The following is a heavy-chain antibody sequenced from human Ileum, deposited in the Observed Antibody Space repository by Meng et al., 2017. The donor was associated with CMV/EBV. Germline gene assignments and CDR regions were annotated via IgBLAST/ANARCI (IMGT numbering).Heavy chain of an antibody. D-gene: IGHD2-2*01. CDR2: INHSGST. CDR3: ARVPKRGYFDL. J-gene: IGHJ2*01. CDR1: GGSFSGYY. Sequence: SETLSLTCAVYGGSFSGYYWSWIRQPPGKGLEWIGEINHSGSTNYNPSLKSRVTISVDTSKNQFSLKLSSVTAADTAVYYCARVPKRGYFDLWGRGTLVTVSS. V-gene: IGHV4-34*01.